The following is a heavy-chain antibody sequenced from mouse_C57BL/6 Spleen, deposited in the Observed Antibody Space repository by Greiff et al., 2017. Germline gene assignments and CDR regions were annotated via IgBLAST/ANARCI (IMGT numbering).Heavy chain of an antibody. CDR1: GYTFTSYW. J-gene: IGHJ1*03. Sequence: QVQLQQPGAELVRPGSSVKLSCKASGYTFTSYWMDWVKQRPGQGLEWIGNIYPSDSETHYNQKFKDKATLTVDKSSSTAYMQLSSLTSEDSAVYYCAREIYDGYHWYFDVWGTGTTVTVSS. V-gene: IGHV1-61*01. D-gene: IGHD2-3*01. CDR2: IYPSDSET. CDR3: AREIYDGYHWYFDV.